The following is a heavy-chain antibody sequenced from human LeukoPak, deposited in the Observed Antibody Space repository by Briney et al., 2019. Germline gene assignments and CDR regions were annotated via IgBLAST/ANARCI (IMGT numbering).Heavy chain of an antibody. V-gene: IGHV3-23*01. CDR3: ASRTWTGPGYYAFDI. J-gene: IGHJ3*02. CDR2: EGSAGGT. CDR1: GFTFSNFA. D-gene: IGHD3/OR15-3a*01. Sequence: GALRLSCAASGFTFSNFATSWVRQAPGQGLEWVSAEGSAGGTYYADSVKGRFTISRDNSGNTLSLQMNGLRVEDTAVYYCASRTWTGPGYYAFDIWGQGTMVTVSS.